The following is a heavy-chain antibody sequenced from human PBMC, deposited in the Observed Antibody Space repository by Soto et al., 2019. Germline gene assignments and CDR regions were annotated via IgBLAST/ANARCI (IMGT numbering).Heavy chain of an antibody. D-gene: IGHD2-2*03. CDR2: INAGNGNT. Sequence: ASVKVSCKASGYTFTSYAMHWVRQAPGQRLEWMGWINAGNGNTKYSQKFQGRVTITRDTSASTAYMELSSLRSEDTAVYYCAREEHGYCSSTSCYFEVEYRFDPWGQGTLVTVSS. J-gene: IGHJ5*02. V-gene: IGHV1-3*01. CDR1: GYTFTSYA. CDR3: AREEHGYCSSTSCYFEVEYRFDP.